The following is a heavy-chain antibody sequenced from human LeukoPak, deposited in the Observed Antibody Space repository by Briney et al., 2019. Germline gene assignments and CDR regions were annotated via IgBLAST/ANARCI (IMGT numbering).Heavy chain of an antibody. Sequence: GGSLRLSCAASGFTFSSYSMNWVRQAPGRGLEWVSSISSSSSYIYYADSVKGRFTISRDNAKNSLYLQMNSLRAEDTAVYYCARESDGKRGDYWGQGTLVTVSS. CDR1: GFTFSSYS. CDR2: ISSSSSYI. D-gene: IGHD1-14*01. CDR3: ARESDGKRGDY. V-gene: IGHV3-21*01. J-gene: IGHJ4*02.